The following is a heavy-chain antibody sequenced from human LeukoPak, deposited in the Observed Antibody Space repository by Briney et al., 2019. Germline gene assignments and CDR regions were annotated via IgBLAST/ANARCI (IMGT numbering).Heavy chain of an antibody. J-gene: IGHJ3*02. CDR2: ISAYNGNT. CDR1: GYTFTSYG. Sequence: GASVKVSCKASGYTFTSYGISWVRQAPGQGLEWMGWISAYNGNTNYAQKLQGRVTITTDTSTSTAYMELRSLRSDDTAVYYCARESDYCSSTSCYFGRKGMHDAFDIWGQGTMVTVSS. CDR3: ARESDYCSSTSCYFGRKGMHDAFDI. D-gene: IGHD2-2*01. V-gene: IGHV1-18*01.